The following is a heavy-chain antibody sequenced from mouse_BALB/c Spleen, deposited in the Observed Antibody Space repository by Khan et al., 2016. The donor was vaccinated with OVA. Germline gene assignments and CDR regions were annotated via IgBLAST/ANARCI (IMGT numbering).Heavy chain of an antibody. CDR2: INPCTGYT. J-gene: IGHJ2*01. V-gene: IGHV1-7*01. Sequence: QVQLQQSGAELAKPGASVKMSCKASGYTFANYWMHWVKQRHGQGLEWIGYINPCTGYTDYNQKFKDKATLTADKSSSTAYMQLSSLTSEESAVYYCSRLCSSYGTTCVYWGQCTTLTVSS. CDR1: GYTFANYW. D-gene: IGHD1-1*01. CDR3: SRLCSSYGTTCVY.